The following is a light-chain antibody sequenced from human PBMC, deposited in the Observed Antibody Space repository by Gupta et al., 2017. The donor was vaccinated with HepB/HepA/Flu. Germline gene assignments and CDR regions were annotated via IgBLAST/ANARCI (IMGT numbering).Light chain of an antibody. CDR1: KWGDKY. Sequence: SYELTQPPSVSVSPGQTASITCSGDKWGDKYACWYQQKPGQSPVLVIYQDSKRTSGIPERFSGSNSGNTATLTISGTQDMDEDDYYCQAWDSSNVVFGGGTKLTVL. CDR3: QAWDSSNVV. V-gene: IGLV3-1*01. J-gene: IGLJ2*01. CDR2: QDS.